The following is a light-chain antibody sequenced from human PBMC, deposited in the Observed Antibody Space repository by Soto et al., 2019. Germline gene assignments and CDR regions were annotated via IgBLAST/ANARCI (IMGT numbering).Light chain of an antibody. CDR1: SSDIGSYNL. V-gene: IGLV2-14*02. Sequence: QSALTQPASVSGSPGQSITISCTGSSSDIGSYNLVSWYQQRPGKAPKLLIFEGSKRPSGISDRFSGSKSGNTASLTISGLQAEDESDYYCVSFTTSRSYVFGTGTKVTVL. CDR2: EGS. J-gene: IGLJ1*01. CDR3: VSFTTSRSYV.